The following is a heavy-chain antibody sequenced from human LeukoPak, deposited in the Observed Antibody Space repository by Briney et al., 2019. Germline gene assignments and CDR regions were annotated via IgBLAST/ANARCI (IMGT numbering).Heavy chain of an antibody. Sequence: ASVKVSCKSSGYTFTGYYMHWVRQAPGQGLAWMGWINPNSGGTNYAQKFQGRVTMTRDTSISTAYMELSRLRSDDTAVYYCARAPSDFWSGYTYYYYGMDVWGQGTTVTVSS. CDR3: ARAPSDFWSGYTYYYYGMDV. V-gene: IGHV1-2*02. J-gene: IGHJ6*02. D-gene: IGHD3-3*01. CDR2: INPNSGGT. CDR1: GYTFTGYY.